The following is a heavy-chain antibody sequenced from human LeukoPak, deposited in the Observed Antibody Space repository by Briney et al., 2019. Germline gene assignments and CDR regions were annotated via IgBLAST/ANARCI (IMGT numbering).Heavy chain of an antibody. CDR1: GNSISSGYY. D-gene: IGHD3-22*01. J-gene: IGHJ4*02. Sequence: SQTLSLTCTVSGNSISSGYYWGWIRQPPGKGLEWIGSIYHSGSTYYNPSLKSRVTISVDTSKNQFSLKLSSVTAADTAVYYCARGFRYDSSGYHTFDYWGQGTLVTVSS. V-gene: IGHV4-38-2*02. CDR3: ARGFRYDSSGYHTFDY. CDR2: IYHSGST.